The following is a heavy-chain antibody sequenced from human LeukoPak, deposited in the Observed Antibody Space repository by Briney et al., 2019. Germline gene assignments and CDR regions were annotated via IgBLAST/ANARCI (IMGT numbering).Heavy chain of an antibody. Sequence: ASVKVSCKASGYTFTSYGISWVRQAPGQGLEWMGWISAYNGNTNYAQKLQGRVTMTTDTSTSTAYMELRSLRSDDTAVYYCARDRPYDFWSGYWENWFDPWGRGTLVTVSS. J-gene: IGHJ5*02. CDR2: ISAYNGNT. CDR3: ARDRPYDFWSGYWENWFDP. D-gene: IGHD3-3*01. V-gene: IGHV1-18*01. CDR1: GYTFTSYG.